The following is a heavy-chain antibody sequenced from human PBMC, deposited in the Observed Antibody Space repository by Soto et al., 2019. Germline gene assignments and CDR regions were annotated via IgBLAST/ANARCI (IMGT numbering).Heavy chain of an antibody. Sequence: QVQLVESGGGVVQPGRSLRLSCVASGFIFSTYAIHWVRQAPGKGLEWVAVISHDGSNKYYADSVKGRFTISRDNPNNPLDLQMNSQRAEDTAVYYCACDMYRLRAAVIPKPWGQGTLVTVSS. CDR2: ISHDGSNK. J-gene: IGHJ1*01. CDR1: GFIFSTYA. CDR3: ACDMYRLRAAVIPKP. V-gene: IGHV3-30-3*01. D-gene: IGHD3-16*02.